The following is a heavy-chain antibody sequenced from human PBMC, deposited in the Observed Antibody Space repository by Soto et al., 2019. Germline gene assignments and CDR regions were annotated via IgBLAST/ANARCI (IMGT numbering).Heavy chain of an antibody. CDR3: EKDEGAEDDIFTGYPPSDY. CDR1: GFNFRSYG. CDR2: ISYDGSAK. D-gene: IGHD3-9*01. V-gene: IGHV3-30*18. J-gene: IGHJ4*02. Sequence: QVQLVESGGGVVQPGRSLRLSCAASGFNFRSYGMHWVRQAPGKGLEWVAVISYDGSAKWYVDSVKGRFTISRDTSKNFLYLQMDSLSDLYTAVYYCEKDEGAEDDIFTGYPPSDYRGQGILVTVSS.